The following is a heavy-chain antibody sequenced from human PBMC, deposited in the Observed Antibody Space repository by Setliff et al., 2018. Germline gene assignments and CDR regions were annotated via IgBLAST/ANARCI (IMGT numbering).Heavy chain of an antibody. CDR2: ISPYNGNT. CDR3: ARDILLVEGVSVTGCWFDP. Sequence: ASVKVSCKASGYRFTTYGINWVRQAPGQGLEWMEWISPYNGNTKYAQKFQGRVTMTADTSTSTAYMELRSLRFDDTAVYYCARDILLVEGVSVTGCWFDPWGQGALVTVSS. V-gene: IGHV1-18*01. J-gene: IGHJ5*02. D-gene: IGHD3-9*01. CDR1: GYRFTTYG.